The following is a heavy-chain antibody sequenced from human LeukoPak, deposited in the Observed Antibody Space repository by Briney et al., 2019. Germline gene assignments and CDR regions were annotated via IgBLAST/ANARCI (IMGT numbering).Heavy chain of an antibody. CDR1: GGSISSGGYS. CDR3: ARVVVITTAAFDI. J-gene: IGHJ3*02. CDR2: INHSGST. Sequence: SETLSLTCAVSGGSISSGGYSWSWIRQPPGKGLEWIGEINHSGSTNYNPSLKSRVTISVDTSKNQFSLKLSSVTAADTAVYYCARVVVITTAAFDIWGQGTMVTVSS. V-gene: IGHV4-34*01. D-gene: IGHD3-22*01.